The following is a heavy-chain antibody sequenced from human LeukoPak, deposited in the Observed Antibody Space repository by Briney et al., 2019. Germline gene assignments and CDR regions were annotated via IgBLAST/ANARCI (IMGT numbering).Heavy chain of an antibody. D-gene: IGHD5-12*01. CDR1: GFTFSSYA. V-gene: IGHV3-23*01. Sequence: GGSLRLSCAASGFTFSSYAMSWVRQAPGKGLEWVSAISGSGGSTYYADSVKGRFTISRDNSKNTLYLQMNSLRAEDTAVYYRAKAVDIVATEYYFDYWGQGTLVTVSS. CDR3: AKAVDIVATEYYFDY. CDR2: ISGSGGST. J-gene: IGHJ4*02.